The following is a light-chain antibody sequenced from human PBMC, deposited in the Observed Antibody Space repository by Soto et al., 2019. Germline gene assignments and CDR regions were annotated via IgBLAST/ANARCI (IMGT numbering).Light chain of an antibody. V-gene: IGKV1-8*01. J-gene: IGKJ1*01. CDR1: QGISSY. CDR3: QQYNSYS. Sequence: AIRMTQSPSSFSASTGDRVTILCRASQGISSYLAWYQQKPGRAPKVLIYHASNLQSGVPSRFSGSGSGTEFTLTISSLQPDDFATYYCQQYNSYSFGQGTKVDIK. CDR2: HAS.